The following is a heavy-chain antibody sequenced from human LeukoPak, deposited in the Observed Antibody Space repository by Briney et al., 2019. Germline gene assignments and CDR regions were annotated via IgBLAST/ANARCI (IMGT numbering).Heavy chain of an antibody. D-gene: IGHD3-10*01. CDR1: GGSISGSISGQY. V-gene: IGHV4-4*07. CDR2: IHRSGTT. J-gene: IGHJ6*02. CDR3: ARVSVVGSVSYCKGHYLARHV. Sequence: PSETLSLTCTVFGGSISGSISGQYWNWIRQPAGNALEWIGRIHRSGTTNYNPSLKSRVTMSVDTSKNQFSLVLNTVTAAETAGHGCARVSVVGSVSYCKGHYLARHVWGRGTTVTVS.